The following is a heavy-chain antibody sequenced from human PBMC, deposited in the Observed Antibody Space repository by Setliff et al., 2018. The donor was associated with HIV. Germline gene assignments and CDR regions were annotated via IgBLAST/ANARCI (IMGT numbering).Heavy chain of an antibody. J-gene: IGHJ4*02. Sequence: PSETLSLTCTVSGGSISSSSYYWGWVRQPPGKGLEWIGSMYYSGSTYYTPSLKSRVTISVDTSENQFSLKLSSVTAADTAVYYCECYNSDDGYFDNWGQGALVTVSS. D-gene: IGHD2-8*01. CDR2: MYYSGST. V-gene: IGHV4-39*07. CDR3: ECYNSDDGYFDN. CDR1: GGSISSSSYY.